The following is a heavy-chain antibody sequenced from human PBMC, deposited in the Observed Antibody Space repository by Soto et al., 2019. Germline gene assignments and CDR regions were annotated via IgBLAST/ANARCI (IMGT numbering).Heavy chain of an antibody. D-gene: IGHD6-13*01. Sequence: SRNCARSLGSVASTSAAWQWIRQTPSRGPERLGRTYYRSKWYNDYAVSVKSRITINPDTSKNQFSLQLNSVTPEDTAVYYCARDQVAAAGTWLAPWAQGTPVTVSS. J-gene: IGHJ5*02. V-gene: IGHV6-1*01. CDR1: LGSVASTSAA. CDR2: TYYRSKWYN. CDR3: ARDQVAAAGTWLAP.